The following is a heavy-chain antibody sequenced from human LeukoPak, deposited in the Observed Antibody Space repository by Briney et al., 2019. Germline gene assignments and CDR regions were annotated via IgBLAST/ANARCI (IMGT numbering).Heavy chain of an antibody. CDR1: GYTFTGYY. J-gene: IGHJ4*02. CDR2: INPNTGAT. D-gene: IGHD6-19*01. V-gene: IGHV1-2*02. CDR3: ARDRVGSGWPRPYYFEF. Sequence: ASVRVSCKPSGYTFTGYYTHWVRQAPGQGLEWMGWINPNTGATIYAHKFQGRVSMTRDTSISTAYMELTSLRSGDTALYYCARDRVGSGWPRPYYFEFWGQGTLVTVSS.